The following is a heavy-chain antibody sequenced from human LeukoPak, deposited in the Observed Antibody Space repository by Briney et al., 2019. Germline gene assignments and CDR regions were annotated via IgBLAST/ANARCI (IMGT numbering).Heavy chain of an antibody. CDR2: ISSSSSYT. CDR3: ARRDGPQFPRY. D-gene: IGHD2-8*01. V-gene: IGHV3-11*06. J-gene: IGHJ4*02. CDR1: GFTFSDYY. Sequence: GGSLRLSCAASGFTFSDYYMSWIRQAPGKGLKWVSYISSSSSYTNYADSVKGRFTISRDNAKISLYLQMNSLRAEDTAVYYCARRDGPQFPRYWGQGTLVTVSS.